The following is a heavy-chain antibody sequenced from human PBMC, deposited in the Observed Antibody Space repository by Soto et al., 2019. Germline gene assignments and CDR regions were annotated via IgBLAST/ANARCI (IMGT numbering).Heavy chain of an antibody. CDR1: GGTISGYY. V-gene: IGHV4-4*07. Sequence: QVHLQESGPGLVKPSETLSLTCSVSGGTISGYYWTWIRQPAGKGLEWIGRIYSSGNTKYNPSLQSRVTMSLDTSNNQFALRLTSVTAAVTAVYCCARGKRCSACFDTWGQGALVTVSS. CDR3: ARGKRCSACFDT. J-gene: IGHJ5*02. CDR2: IYSSGNT. D-gene: IGHD3-10*02.